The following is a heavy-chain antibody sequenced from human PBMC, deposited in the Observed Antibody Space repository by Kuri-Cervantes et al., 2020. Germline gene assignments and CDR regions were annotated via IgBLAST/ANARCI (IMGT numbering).Heavy chain of an antibody. D-gene: IGHD5-18*01. CDR1: GYSFTSKW. CDR2: IYPGDSDT. J-gene: IGHJ4*02. V-gene: IGHV5-51*01. CDR3: TRLWGTAMVYYFDY. Sequence: KVSCKSSGYSFTSKWIGWVRQMPGKGLEWMGIIYPGDSDTRYSPSFQGQVTISADKSISTAYLQWRSLKASDTAMYYCTRLWGTAMVYYFDYWGQGTLVTVSS.